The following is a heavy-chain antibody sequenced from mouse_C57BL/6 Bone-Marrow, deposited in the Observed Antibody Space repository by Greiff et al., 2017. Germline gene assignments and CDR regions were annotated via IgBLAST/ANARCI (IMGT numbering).Heavy chain of an antibody. Sequence: QVQLQQPGTELVKPGASVKLSCKASGYTFTSYWMHWVKQRPGQGLEWIGNINPSNGGTNYNEKFKSKATLTVDKSSSTAYMQLSSLTSEDSAVYYCASSNYYGSPYYYAMDYWGQGTSVTVSS. CDR3: ASSNYYGSPYYYAMDY. CDR2: INPSNGGT. V-gene: IGHV1-53*01. CDR1: GYTFTSYW. D-gene: IGHD1-1*01. J-gene: IGHJ4*01.